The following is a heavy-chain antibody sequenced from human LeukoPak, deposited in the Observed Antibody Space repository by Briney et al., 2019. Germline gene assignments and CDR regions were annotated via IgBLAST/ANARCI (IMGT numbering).Heavy chain of an antibody. CDR1: GFTFSSYA. Sequence: TGGSLRLSCAASGFTFSSYAMSWVRQAPGKGLEWVSSISSSSSYIYYADSVKGRFTISRDNAKNSLYLQMNSLRAEDTAVYYCARGPSYGGNPRYWGQGTLVTVSS. V-gene: IGHV3-21*01. D-gene: IGHD4-23*01. CDR2: ISSSSSYI. J-gene: IGHJ4*02. CDR3: ARGPSYGGNPRY.